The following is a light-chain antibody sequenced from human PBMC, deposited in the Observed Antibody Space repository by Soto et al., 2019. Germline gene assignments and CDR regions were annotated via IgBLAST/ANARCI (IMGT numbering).Light chain of an antibody. CDR1: QSVSSN. V-gene: IGKV3-15*01. Sequence: EIVMTQSPATLSVSPGVRATLSCRASQSVSSNLAWYQQKPGQAPRLLIYGASTRATGIPARFSGSGSGTEFTLTISSLQSEDFAVYYCQQYNNWPPTWTFGQWTKVEIK. CDR2: GAS. CDR3: QQYNNWPPTWT. J-gene: IGKJ1*01.